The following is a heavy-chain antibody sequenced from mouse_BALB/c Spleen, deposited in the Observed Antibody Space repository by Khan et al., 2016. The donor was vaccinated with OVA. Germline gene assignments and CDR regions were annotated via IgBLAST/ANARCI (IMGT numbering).Heavy chain of an antibody. Sequence: EVQLQESGGGLVKPGGSLRLSCEASGFTFSSYSMSWVRQTPEKRLEWVATITSGGSYTYYPDSVQGRFTISRDNAKNTLYLQMSSLKSEDTAIYYCTRVRNYYGSSFYFDYWGQGTTLTVSS. D-gene: IGHD1-1*01. V-gene: IGHV5-6-4*01. CDR1: GFTFSSYS. J-gene: IGHJ2*01. CDR3: TRVRNYYGSSFYFDY. CDR2: ITSGGSYT.